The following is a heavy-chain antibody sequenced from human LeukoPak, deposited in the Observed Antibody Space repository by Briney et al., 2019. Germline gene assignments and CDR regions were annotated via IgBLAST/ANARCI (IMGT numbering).Heavy chain of an antibody. D-gene: IGHD2-15*01. J-gene: IGHJ4*02. CDR2: VYMNRNI. Sequence: ASETLSLTCTVSGGSINSYYWNWIRQPAGKGLEWIGRVYMNRNINYNPSLKSRVTISADTSKNQFSLQLTSVTAADTAVYYCASLGSNDYWGQGTLVTVSS. CDR3: ASLGSNDY. V-gene: IGHV4-4*07. CDR1: GGSINSYY.